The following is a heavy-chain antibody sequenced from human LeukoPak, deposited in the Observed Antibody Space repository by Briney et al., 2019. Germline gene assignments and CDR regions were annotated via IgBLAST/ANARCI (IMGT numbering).Heavy chain of an antibody. D-gene: IGHD6-6*01. V-gene: IGHV3-7*01. CDR3: SRIGYSSSSWDY. J-gene: IGHJ4*02. CDR2: IKQDGSEK. CDR1: GFTFSNYW. Sequence: PGGSLRLSCAASGFTFSNYWMSWVRQAPGKGLEWVANIKQDGSEKDYVDSLKGRFTISRDNAKNSLYLQMNSLRAEDRAMYYCSRIGYSSSSWDYWGQGTLVTVSS.